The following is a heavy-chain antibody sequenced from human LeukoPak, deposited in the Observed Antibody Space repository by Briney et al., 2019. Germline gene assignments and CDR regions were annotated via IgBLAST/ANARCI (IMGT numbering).Heavy chain of an antibody. Sequence: PGGSLRLSCAASGFTFSTYAMSWVHQGPGKGLEWVSGISGSGGSTKYADSVKGRFTISRDNSKNTLYLQMNSLRAEDTAVYYCAKGDSTGYDYNYFDYWGQGILVTVSS. CDR3: AKGDSTGYDYNYFDY. V-gene: IGHV3-23*01. J-gene: IGHJ4*02. CDR1: GFTFSTYA. CDR2: ISGSGGST. D-gene: IGHD3-22*01.